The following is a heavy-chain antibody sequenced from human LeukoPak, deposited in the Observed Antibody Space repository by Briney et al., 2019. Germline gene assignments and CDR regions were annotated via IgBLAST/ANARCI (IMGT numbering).Heavy chain of an antibody. CDR3: ARDLYSSGLNWFDP. J-gene: IGHJ5*02. CDR1: GGSISSSSSY. V-gene: IGHV4-39*07. D-gene: IGHD6-19*01. Sequence: KPSETLSLTCSVSGGSISSSSSYWGWIRQPPGKGLEWIGSIYYSGSSFDNPALKSRVTISVDTSKNQFSLKLSSVTAADTAVYYCARDLYSSGLNWFDPWGQGTLVTVSS. CDR2: IYYSGSS.